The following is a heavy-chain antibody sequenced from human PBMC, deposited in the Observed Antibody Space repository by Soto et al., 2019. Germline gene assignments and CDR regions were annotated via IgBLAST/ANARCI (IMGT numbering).Heavy chain of an antibody. D-gene: IGHD3-16*01. CDR1: GASISDCDW. Sequence: SETLSLTCAVSGASISDCDWWSWVRQPPGKGLEWIGEIHHSGATNHNSSVKSRVTISLDKSKNHLSLQLNSVTAADTAVYYCAAGGFSGGPFWGQGILVTVSS. CDR3: AAGGFSGGPF. V-gene: IGHV4-4*02. J-gene: IGHJ4*02. CDR2: IHHSGAT.